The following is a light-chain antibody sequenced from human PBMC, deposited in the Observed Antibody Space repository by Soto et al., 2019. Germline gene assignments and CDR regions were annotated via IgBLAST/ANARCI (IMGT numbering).Light chain of an antibody. V-gene: IGLV2-14*01. J-gene: IGLJ2*01. Sequence: QSALTQPASMSGSPGQSITISCTGTSSDVGGYNYVSWYQQHPGKAPKLMIYDVSNRPSGVSNRFSRSKSGNTASLTISGLQAEDEADYYCSSYTSSSTRGVFGGGTKLTVL. CDR2: DVS. CDR3: SSYTSSSTRGV. CDR1: SSDVGGYNY.